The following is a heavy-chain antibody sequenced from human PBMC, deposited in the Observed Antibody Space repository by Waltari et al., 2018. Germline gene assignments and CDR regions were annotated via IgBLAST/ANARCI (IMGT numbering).Heavy chain of an antibody. CDR2: IKQDGSYI. D-gene: IGHD2-15*01. J-gene: IGHJ4*02. CDR3: ARARGGY. Sequence: EVRLVESGGGWVQPVGSLRLSCAASGFTFSSWGRSGVRQAPGKGRYWVANIKQDGSYIYYVVSVNGRFTISRDNPKNSLYLQMNSLRAEDTAVYYCARARGGYWGQGTLVTVSS. V-gene: IGHV3-7*01. CDR1: GFTFSSWG.